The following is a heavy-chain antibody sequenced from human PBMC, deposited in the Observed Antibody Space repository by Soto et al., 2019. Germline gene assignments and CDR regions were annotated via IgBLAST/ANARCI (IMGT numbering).Heavy chain of an antibody. CDR1: GGSISSYY. Sequence: SETLSLTCTVSGGSISSYYWSWIRQPPGKGLEWIGYIYYSGSTNYNPSLKSRVTISVDTSKNQFSLKLSSVTAADTAVYYCARGGYSYGYYFDYWGQGTLVTVSS. CDR3: ARGGYSYGYYFDY. V-gene: IGHV4-59*01. CDR2: IYYSGST. J-gene: IGHJ4*02. D-gene: IGHD5-18*01.